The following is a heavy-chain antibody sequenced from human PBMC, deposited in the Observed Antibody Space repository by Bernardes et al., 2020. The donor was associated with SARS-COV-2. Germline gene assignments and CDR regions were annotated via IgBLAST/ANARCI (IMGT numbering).Heavy chain of an antibody. J-gene: IGHJ5*02. CDR3: IRNYGAAFDP. CDR2: ISPSGDHR. Sequence: GGSLRLSCAASGITLSTYSINWVRQAPGKGLEWVSSISPSGDHRYYGDLVKGRFTISRDNTKNSVFLQMNSLRAEDTALYFCIRNYGAAFDPWGQGTLVTVSS. CDR1: GITLSTYS. D-gene: IGHD1-7*01. V-gene: IGHV3-21*01.